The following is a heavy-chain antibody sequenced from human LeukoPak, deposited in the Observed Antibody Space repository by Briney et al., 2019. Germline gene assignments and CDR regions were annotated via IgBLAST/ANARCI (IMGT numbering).Heavy chain of an antibody. CDR1: GGSISSSSYY. J-gene: IGHJ5*02. D-gene: IGHD2-15*01. V-gene: IGHV4-39*07. CDR2: IYYSGST. Sequence: TSETLSLTCTVSGGSISSSSYYWGWIRQPPGKGLEWSGSIYYSGSTYYNPSLKSRVTITVDTSKNQFSLKLSSVTAADTAVYYCARNRIVVVVAATPGREWFDPWGRGTLVTVSS. CDR3: ARNRIVVVVAATPGREWFDP.